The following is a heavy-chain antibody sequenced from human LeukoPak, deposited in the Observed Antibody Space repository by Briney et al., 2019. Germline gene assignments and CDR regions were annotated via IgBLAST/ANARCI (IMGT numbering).Heavy chain of an antibody. CDR3: ARSENYPFLFDY. V-gene: IGHV3-48*03. Sequence: PGGSLRLSCAASGFTFSTYEMNWVRQAPGKGLEWVSFISPSGSTIYYADSVKGRFTISRDNAKNSLYLQMNSLRAEDTAVYYCARSENYPFLFDYWGQGTLVTVSS. CDR1: GFTFSTYE. J-gene: IGHJ4*02. CDR2: ISPSGSTI. D-gene: IGHD1-7*01.